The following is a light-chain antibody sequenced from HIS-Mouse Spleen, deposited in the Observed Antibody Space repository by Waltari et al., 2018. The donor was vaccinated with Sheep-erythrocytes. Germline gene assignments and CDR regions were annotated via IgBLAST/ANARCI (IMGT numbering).Light chain of an antibody. Sequence: QSVLTQPPSASGTPGQRVTISCSGSRPNLGSNSVYWYPQPPGTAPKLLIYRNNQRPSGVPDRFSGSKSGNTASLTISGLQAEDEADYYCSSYTSSSTWVFGGGTKLTVL. CDR2: RNN. CDR1: RPNLGSNS. J-gene: IGLJ3*02. CDR3: SSYTSSSTWV. V-gene: IGLV1-44*01.